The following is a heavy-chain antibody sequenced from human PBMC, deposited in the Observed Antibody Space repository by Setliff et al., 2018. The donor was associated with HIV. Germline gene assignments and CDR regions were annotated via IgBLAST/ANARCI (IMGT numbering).Heavy chain of an antibody. D-gene: IGHD5-12*01. CDR2: ISYDSRFI. V-gene: IGHV3-21*01. CDR1: GFTFSNYN. Sequence: GGSLRLSCAASGFTFSNYNMNWVRQAPGKGLEWVSSISYDSRFIYHADSMKGRFTISRDNAKNTLYLQMNSLRPEDTAVYFCASGYNYAKFDYWGQGALVTVSS. CDR3: ASGYNYAKFDY. J-gene: IGHJ4*02.